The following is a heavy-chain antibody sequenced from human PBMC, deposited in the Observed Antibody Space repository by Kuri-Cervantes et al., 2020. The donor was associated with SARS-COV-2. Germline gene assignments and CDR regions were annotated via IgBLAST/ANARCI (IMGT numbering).Heavy chain of an antibody. CDR1: GYSFKNFW. D-gene: IGHD1-1*01. Sequence: GESLKISCQGSGYSFKNFWISWVRQMPGKGLEWMGRIDPSDSYTHYNPSFQGHVTISADKSISTAYLEWSSLRASDTATYFCAREMSESTSGSWFDPWGQGTLVTVSS. V-gene: IGHV5-10-1*01. CDR2: IDPSDSYT. CDR3: AREMSESTSGSWFDP. J-gene: IGHJ5*02.